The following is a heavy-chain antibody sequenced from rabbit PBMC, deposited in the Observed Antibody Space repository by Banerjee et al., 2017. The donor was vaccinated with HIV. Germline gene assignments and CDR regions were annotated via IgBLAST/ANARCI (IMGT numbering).Heavy chain of an antibody. J-gene: IGHJ3*01. Sequence: QLEESGGDLVKPGRSLTLTCTASGFSFSDKYVMCWVRQAPGKGLEWIGAIYAGEGSIDYASWVNGRFTFSSDNAQNTVDLQINSLTVADTATYFCARISGWGGDLWGQGTLVTVS. D-gene: IGHD4-1*01. CDR3: ARISGWGGDL. V-gene: IGHV1S7*01. CDR1: GFSFSDKY. CDR2: IYAGEGSI.